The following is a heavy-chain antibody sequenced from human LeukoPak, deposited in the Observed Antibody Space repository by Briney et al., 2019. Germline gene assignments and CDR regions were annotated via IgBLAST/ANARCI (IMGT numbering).Heavy chain of an antibody. CDR3: AKDRYSYAFEYSDS. CDR2: ISYDGSNK. J-gene: IGHJ4*02. V-gene: IGHV3-30-3*01. D-gene: IGHD5-18*01. Sequence: GGSLRLSCAASGFTFSSYAMHWVRQAPGKGLEWVAVISYDGSNKYYADSVKGRFTISRDNSKNTLYLQMNSLRAEDTAVYYCAKDRYSYAFEYSDSWGQGTLVTVSS. CDR1: GFTFSSYA.